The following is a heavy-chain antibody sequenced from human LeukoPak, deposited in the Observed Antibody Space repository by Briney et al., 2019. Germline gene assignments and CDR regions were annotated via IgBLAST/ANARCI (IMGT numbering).Heavy chain of an antibody. CDR3: ARGASGPGVATIVY. J-gene: IGHJ4*02. D-gene: IGHD5-12*01. CDR1: GFTFSSYS. CDR2: ISSSSSYI. Sequence: GGSLRLSCAASGFTFSSYSMNWVRQAPGKGLEWVSSISSSSSYIYYADSVKGRFTISRDNAKNSLYLQMNSPRAEDTAVYYCARGASGPGVATIVYWGQGTLVTVSS. V-gene: IGHV3-21*01.